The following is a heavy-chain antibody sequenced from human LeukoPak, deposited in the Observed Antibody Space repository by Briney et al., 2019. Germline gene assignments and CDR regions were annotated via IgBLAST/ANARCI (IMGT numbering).Heavy chain of an antibody. CDR1: GLTFGNYA. J-gene: IGHJ4*02. CDR2: ISGSGIST. D-gene: IGHD6-13*01. V-gene: IGHV3-23*01. Sequence: GGSQRLSCAASGLTFGNYAMSWVPQAPGKGLEWVSAISGSGISTYYADSVKRRFTISRDNSKDTLYLQMSSLRAEDTAVYYCGKDQNVAAAGIPYDYWGQGTLVTVSS. CDR3: GKDQNVAAAGIPYDY.